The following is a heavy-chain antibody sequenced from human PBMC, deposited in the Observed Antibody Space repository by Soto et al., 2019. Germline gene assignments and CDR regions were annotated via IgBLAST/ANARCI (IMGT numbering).Heavy chain of an antibody. V-gene: IGHV3-30*18. J-gene: IGHJ6*02. CDR3: AKIIFGELWGDGMDV. D-gene: IGHD3-10*01. CDR2: ISYDGSNK. Sequence: GGSLRLSCAASGFTFSSYGMHWVRQAPGKGLEWVAVISYDGSNKYYADSVKGRFTISRDNSKNTLYLQMNSLRAEDTAVYYCAKIIFGELWGDGMDVWGQGTTVTVSS. CDR1: GFTFSSYG.